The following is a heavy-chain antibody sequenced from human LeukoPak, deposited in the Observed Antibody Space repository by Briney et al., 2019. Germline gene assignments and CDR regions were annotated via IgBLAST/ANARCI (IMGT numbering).Heavy chain of an antibody. Sequence: GGSLRLSCAASGFTFNNYATHWVRQAPGKGLQWVALISYDGSNKYYADSVKGRFTISRDNSKNTLYLQMNSLGAEDTAVYFCRSGTDAFDYWGQGTLVTVSS. CDR2: ISYDGSNK. D-gene: IGHD3-10*01. V-gene: IGHV3-30*01. J-gene: IGHJ4*02. CDR1: GFTFNNYA. CDR3: RSGTDAFDY.